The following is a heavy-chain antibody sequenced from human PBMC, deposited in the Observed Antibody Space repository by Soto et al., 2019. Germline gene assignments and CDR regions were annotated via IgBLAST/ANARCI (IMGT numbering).Heavy chain of an antibody. Sequence: SETLSLTCIVSGESISSSSYYWGWIRQPPGKGLEWIGSIYYSGRTYYNPSSKSRVTISIDTSKNQFSLKLSSVTATDTAVYYCARQRTTVVAQAYFDHWGQGALVTVSS. CDR2: IYYSGRT. CDR3: ARQRTTVVAQAYFDH. J-gene: IGHJ4*02. D-gene: IGHD2-15*01. V-gene: IGHV4-39*01. CDR1: GESISSSSYY.